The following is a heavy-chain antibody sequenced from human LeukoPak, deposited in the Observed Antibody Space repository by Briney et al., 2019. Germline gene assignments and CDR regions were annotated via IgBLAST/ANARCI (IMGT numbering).Heavy chain of an antibody. CDR1: GYPFISYV. V-gene: IGHV1-3*01. CDR2: INPDNGNA. D-gene: IGHD3-10*01. CDR3: AKDRGGTGDFDY. Sequence: GASVKVSCKASGYPFISYVIHWVRQAPGQRLEWMGWINPDNGNAEYSQKLQGRITITRDPSATTAYMELSSLRSEDMAMYYCAKDRGGTGDFDYWGQGTLVTVSS. J-gene: IGHJ4*02.